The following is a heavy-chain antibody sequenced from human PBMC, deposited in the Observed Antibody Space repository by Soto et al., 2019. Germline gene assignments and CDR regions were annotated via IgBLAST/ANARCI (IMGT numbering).Heavy chain of an antibody. CDR3: AKAVDCSGGSCYSRWFDP. CDR2: ISGGGGST. CDR1: GFTFSSYA. Sequence: PVGSLRLSCAASGFTFSSYAMSWVRQAPGKGLEWASAISGGGGSTYYADSVKGRFTISRDNSKNTLYLQMNSLRAEDTAVYYCAKAVDCSGGSCYSRWFDPWGQGTLVTVSS. V-gene: IGHV3-23*01. D-gene: IGHD2-15*01. J-gene: IGHJ5*02.